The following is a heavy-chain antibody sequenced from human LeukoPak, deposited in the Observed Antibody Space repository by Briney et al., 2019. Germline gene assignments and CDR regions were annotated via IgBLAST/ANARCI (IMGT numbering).Heavy chain of an antibody. D-gene: IGHD5-12*01. Sequence: GRSLRLSCAASGFTFSSYAMHWVRQAPGKGLEWVAVISYDGSNKYYADSVKGRFTISRDNSKNTLYLQMNSLRAEDTAVYYCARAWRGNSGYDIGLWGQGPLVTVSS. CDR2: ISYDGSNK. J-gene: IGHJ4*02. CDR3: ARAWRGNSGYDIGL. V-gene: IGHV3-30-3*01. CDR1: GFTFSSYA.